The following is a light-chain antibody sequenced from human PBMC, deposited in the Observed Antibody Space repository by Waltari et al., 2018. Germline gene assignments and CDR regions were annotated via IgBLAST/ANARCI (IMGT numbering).Light chain of an antibody. Sequence: SYVLTQPPSVSVAPGETANIICGGDNIGSKSVHWYHQKPGQAPVLVIYYDNDRPAGLPARCPGSNSGNTATLTIARVEAGDEADYFCQVWDTGSDQVVFGGGTKLSVL. CDR3: QVWDTGSDQVV. J-gene: IGLJ2*01. CDR1: NIGSKS. V-gene: IGLV3-21*04. CDR2: YDN.